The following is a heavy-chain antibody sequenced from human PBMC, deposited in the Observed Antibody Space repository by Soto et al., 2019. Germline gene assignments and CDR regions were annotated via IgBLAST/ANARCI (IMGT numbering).Heavy chain of an antibody. J-gene: IGHJ4*02. CDR3: ATRGTQGRWLEFADY. Sequence: QVQLLQSGAEVKRPGSSVKVSCEASGGTFSSLGFTWVRQAPGQGLEWMGGIIPISGRTTVAQKFQGRVTITADESTRATSMELTTLTSDDTAMYYCATRGTQGRWLEFADYWGQGTLVTVSS. CDR2: IIPISGRT. CDR1: GGTFSSLG. D-gene: IGHD5-12*01. V-gene: IGHV1-69*01.